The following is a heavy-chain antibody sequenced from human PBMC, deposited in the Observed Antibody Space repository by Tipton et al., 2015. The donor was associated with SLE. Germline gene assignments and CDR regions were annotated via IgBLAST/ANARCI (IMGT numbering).Heavy chain of an antibody. V-gene: IGHV4-61*02. CDR3: ARDSRSGSRPFVFDF. CDR2: IYTSGST. Sequence: TLSLTCTVSGGSFGSGGYYWTWVRQSAGKGLEFIGRIYTSGSTNYNPSLESRVTISVDMSENHFSLQLTSVTAADTAVYYCARDSRSGSRPFVFDFWGQGILVTVSS. D-gene: IGHD1-26*01. CDR1: GGSFGSGGYY. J-gene: IGHJ4*02.